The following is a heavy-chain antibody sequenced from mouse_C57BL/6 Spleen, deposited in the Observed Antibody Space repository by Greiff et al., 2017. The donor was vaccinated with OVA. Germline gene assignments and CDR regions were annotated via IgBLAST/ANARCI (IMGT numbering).Heavy chain of an antibody. CDR1: GYTFTSYW. CDR3: ARRGRRSYAMDY. CDR2: IDPSDSYT. V-gene: IGHV1-50*01. Sequence: VQLQQPGAELVKPGASVKLSCKASGYTFTSYWMQWVKQRPGQGLEWIGEIDPSDSYTNYNQKFKGKATLTVDTSSSTAYMQLSSLTSEDSAVYYCARRGRRSYAMDYWGQGTSVTVSS. J-gene: IGHJ4*01.